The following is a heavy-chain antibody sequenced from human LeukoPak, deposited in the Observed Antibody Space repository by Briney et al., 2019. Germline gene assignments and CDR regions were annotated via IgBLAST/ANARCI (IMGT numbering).Heavy chain of an antibody. V-gene: IGHV4-61*01. CDR1: GGSVGSGSYY. Sequence: SETLSLTCTVSGGSVGSGSYYWSWIRQPPGKGLEWIGYIYYSGSTNYNPSLKSRVTISVDTSKNQFSLKLSSVTAADTAVYYCARDSTAMVTVAANAFDIWGQGTMVTVSS. J-gene: IGHJ3*02. CDR3: ARDSTAMVTVAANAFDI. CDR2: IYYSGST. D-gene: IGHD5-18*01.